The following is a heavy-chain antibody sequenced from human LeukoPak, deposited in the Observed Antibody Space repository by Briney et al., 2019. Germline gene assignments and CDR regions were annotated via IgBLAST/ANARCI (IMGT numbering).Heavy chain of an antibody. J-gene: IGHJ4*02. V-gene: IGHV1-69*06. CDR2: IIAFFDSP. Sequence: SVKVSCKASGGTFSSYAITWVRQAPGQGLEWMGGIIAFFDSPKYAQKFQGRVTITADKSTSTAYMELSSLRSEDTAIYYCARDYYDTSGKSSAYYYFAYWGQGTLVTVSS. CDR1: GGTFSSYA. CDR3: ARDYYDTSGKSSAYYYFAY. D-gene: IGHD3-22*01.